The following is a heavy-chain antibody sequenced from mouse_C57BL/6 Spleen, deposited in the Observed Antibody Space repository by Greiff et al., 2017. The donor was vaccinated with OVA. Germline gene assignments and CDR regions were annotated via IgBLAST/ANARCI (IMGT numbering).Heavy chain of an antibody. V-gene: IGHV3-6*01. CDR2: ISYAGSN. CDR3: AREDYDYDLFYAMDY. D-gene: IGHD2-4*01. J-gene: IGHJ4*01. CDR1: GYSITSGYY. Sequence: EVQLVESGPGLVKPSQSLSLTCSVTGYSITSGYYWNWIRQFPGNKLEWMGYISYAGSNNYNPSLKNRISITRDTSKNQFFLKLNSVTTEDTATYYCAREDYDYDLFYAMDYWGQGTSVTVSS.